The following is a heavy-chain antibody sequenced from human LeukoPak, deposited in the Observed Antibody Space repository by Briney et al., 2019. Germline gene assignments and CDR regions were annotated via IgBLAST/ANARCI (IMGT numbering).Heavy chain of an antibody. V-gene: IGHV3-30*03. CDR2: ISSDGSKK. D-gene: IGHD3-3*01. CDR1: GFTFSSYG. J-gene: IGHJ5*02. CDR3: ARVAVYYDFWTGYFAH. Sequence: PGGSLRLSCAASGFTFSSYGMHWVRQAPGKGLEWVALISSDGSKKYAADSVKGRLTISRDNSKNTLYLQMNSLRPEDTAVYYCARVAVYYDFWTGYFAHWGQGTLVTVSS.